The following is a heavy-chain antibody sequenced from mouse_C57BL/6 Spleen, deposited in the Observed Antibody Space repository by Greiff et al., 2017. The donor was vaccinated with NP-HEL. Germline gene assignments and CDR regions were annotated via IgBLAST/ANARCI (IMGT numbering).Heavy chain of an antibody. V-gene: IGHV1-26*01. CDR2: INPNNGGT. D-gene: IGHD1-1*01. CDR3: ARSGSPYYYGSKGDY. J-gene: IGHJ2*01. Sequence: VQLQQSGPELVKPGASVKISCKASGYTFTDYYMNWVKQSHGKSLEWIGDINPNNGGTSYNQKFKGKATLTVDKSSSTAYMELRSLTSEDSAVYYCARSGSPYYYGSKGDYWGQGTTLTVSS. CDR1: GYTFTDYY.